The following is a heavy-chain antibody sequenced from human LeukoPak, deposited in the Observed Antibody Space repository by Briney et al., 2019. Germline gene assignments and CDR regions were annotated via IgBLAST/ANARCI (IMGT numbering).Heavy chain of an antibody. Sequence: PGRSLRLSCAASGFTFSSYAMHWVRQAPGKGLEWVAVISYDGSNKYYADSVKGRFTISRDNSKNTLYLQMNSLRAEDMAVYYCAKEPHTYYGDHTPRYFDYWGQGTLVTVSS. CDR2: ISYDGSNK. CDR1: GFTFSSYA. V-gene: IGHV3-30-3*01. J-gene: IGHJ4*02. D-gene: IGHD4-17*01. CDR3: AKEPHTYYGDHTPRYFDY.